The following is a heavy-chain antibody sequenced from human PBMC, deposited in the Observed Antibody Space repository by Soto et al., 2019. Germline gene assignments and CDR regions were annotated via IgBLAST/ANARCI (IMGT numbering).Heavy chain of an antibody. J-gene: IGHJ4*02. D-gene: IGHD3-16*01. Sequence: QITLKESGPPLVKPTQTLTLTCSLSGFSVSSNGARVGWIRQPPVKDLEWLALIYWDDEKKYNPSLKSRLTITKDTSDTTVVLTVTDVDPADTATYYCVHGTLGCYGHVYFDYWGQVTLVTVSS. CDR3: VHGTLGCYGHVYFDY. CDR1: GFSVSSNGAR. CDR2: IYWDDEK. V-gene: IGHV2-5*02.